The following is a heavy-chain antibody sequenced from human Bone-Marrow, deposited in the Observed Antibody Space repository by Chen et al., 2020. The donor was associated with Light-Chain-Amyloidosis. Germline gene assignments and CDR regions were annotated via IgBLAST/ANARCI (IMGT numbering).Heavy chain of an antibody. D-gene: IGHD2-2*01. V-gene: IGHV3-48*03. J-gene: IGHJ4*02. CDR2: MKNDGTTI. CDR1: GFTFSDHE. Sequence: DVHLVESGGGLVQPGGSLRLSCAASGFTFSDHEMNWVRQAPGKGLEWVAHMKNDGTTIYYADSVKGRFTISRDNAKNSLYLEMNSLRGEDTAVYYCAKDRCTSISCSDFDYWGQGTLVTVSS. CDR3: AKDRCTSISCSDFDY.